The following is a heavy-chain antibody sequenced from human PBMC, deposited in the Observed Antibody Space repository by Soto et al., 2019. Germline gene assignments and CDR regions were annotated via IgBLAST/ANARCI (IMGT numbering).Heavy chain of an antibody. D-gene: IGHD2-8*01. CDR3: ARDRCTNGVCYAPSDY. CDR2: ISSNGRST. CDR1: GFTFSTYA. J-gene: IGHJ4*02. Sequence: GGSLRLSCATSGFTFSTYAMHWVRQAPGKGLEYVSAISSNGRSTYYANSVKGRFTISRDNSKNTLYLQMDSLRAEAMAVYYCARDRCTNGVCYAPSDYWGQGTLVTVSS. V-gene: IGHV3-64*01.